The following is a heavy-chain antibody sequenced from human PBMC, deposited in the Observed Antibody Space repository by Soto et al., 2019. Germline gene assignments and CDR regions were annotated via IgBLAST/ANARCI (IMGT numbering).Heavy chain of an antibody. CDR3: ARDAGDVAIELVDPLDYYYNGMAF. J-gene: IGHJ6*04. D-gene: IGHD5-12*01. CDR1: GCTFSSYA. CDR2: IIPIFGTA. Sequence: SVKVSCKASGCTFSSYAITWVRQAPGQGLEWMGGIIPIFGTANYAQKFQGRVTITADESTSTAYMELSSLRSEDTAVYYCARDAGDVAIELVDPLDYYYNGMAFWGKGTT. V-gene: IGHV1-69*13.